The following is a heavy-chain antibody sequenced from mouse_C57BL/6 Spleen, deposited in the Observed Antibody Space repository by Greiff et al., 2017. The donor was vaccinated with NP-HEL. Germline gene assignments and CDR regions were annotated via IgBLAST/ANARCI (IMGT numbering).Heavy chain of an antibody. CDR2: INYDGSST. Sequence: VQLKESEGGLVQPGSSMKLSCTASGFTFSDYYMAWVRQVPEKGLEWVANINYDGSSTYYLDSLKSRFIISRDNAKNILYLQMSSLKSEDTATYYCARDGYYGGFDYWGQGTTLTVSS. CDR3: ARDGYYGGFDY. J-gene: IGHJ2*01. V-gene: IGHV5-16*01. CDR1: GFTFSDYY. D-gene: IGHD2-3*01.